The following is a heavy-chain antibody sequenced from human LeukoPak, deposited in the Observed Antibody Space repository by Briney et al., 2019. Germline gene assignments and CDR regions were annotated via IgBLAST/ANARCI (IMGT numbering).Heavy chain of an antibody. Sequence: ASVKVSCKVSGYTLTELSMHWVRQAPGKGLEWMGGFDPEDGETIYAQKFQGRVTMTEDTSTDTAYMELSSLRSEDTAVYDCATASLLYDSSGYYFDYWGQGTLVTVSS. CDR1: GYTLTELS. CDR3: ATASLLYDSSGYYFDY. D-gene: IGHD3-22*01. CDR2: FDPEDGET. J-gene: IGHJ4*02. V-gene: IGHV1-24*01.